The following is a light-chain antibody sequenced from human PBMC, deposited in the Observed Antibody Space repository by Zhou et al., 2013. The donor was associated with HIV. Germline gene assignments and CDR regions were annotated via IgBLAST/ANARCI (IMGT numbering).Light chain of an antibody. J-gene: IGKJ1*01. V-gene: IGKV1-8*01. CDR3: LQDFSYPWA. Sequence: AIRVSQSPSSISAFTGDTVTISCRASEDVSNYVAWYQQKPGRAPKLLIYAASTLQSGVPSRFTGSGSGRDFTLTISGLKPEDFATYYCLQDFSYPWAFGQGTKVEVK. CDR1: EDVSNY. CDR2: AAS.